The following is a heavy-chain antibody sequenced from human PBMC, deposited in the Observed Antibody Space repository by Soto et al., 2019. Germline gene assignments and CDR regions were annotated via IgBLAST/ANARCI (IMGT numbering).Heavy chain of an antibody. D-gene: IGHD6-19*01. CDR1: GYSFTGYD. J-gene: IGHJ6*02. CDR3: ARVSSSGWYPGYYYGMDV. Sequence: QVHLVQSGAEVKKSGASVKVSCKGSGYSFTGYDINWVRQASGQGLEWMGWVNPDSGNTDYAQKFQGRVTMTTNTSSSTAHMELSSLRSEDTAVYYCARVSSSGWYPGYYYGMDVWGQGTTVTVSS. V-gene: IGHV1-8*02. CDR2: VNPDSGNT.